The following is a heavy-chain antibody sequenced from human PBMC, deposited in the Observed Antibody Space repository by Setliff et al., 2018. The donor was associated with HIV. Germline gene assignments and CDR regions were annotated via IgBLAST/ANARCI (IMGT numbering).Heavy chain of an antibody. Sequence: SETLSLTCTVSGDSVSNGRYYWSWIRQPAGKGLEWIGHIYTSGSTDYNPSLKSRVTISVDTSKNQFSLKMSSVTAADTAVYYCARPYSSSSYYYYHTDVWGKGTAVTVS. CDR3: ARPYSSSSYYYYHTDV. V-gene: IGHV4-61*09. CDR2: IYTSGST. J-gene: IGHJ6*03. CDR1: GDSVSNGRYY. D-gene: IGHD6-6*01.